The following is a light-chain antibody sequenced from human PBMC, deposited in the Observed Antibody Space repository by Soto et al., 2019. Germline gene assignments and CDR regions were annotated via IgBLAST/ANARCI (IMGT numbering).Light chain of an antibody. CDR1: QSVSSN. V-gene: IGKV3-20*01. Sequence: EIVMTQSPATLSVSPGERVALSCRASQSVSSNLAWYQQKPGQAPRLLIFGASSRATGIPDRFSGSGSGTEFTLTISRLEPEDFAVYYCQQYGSSPKTFGQGTKVDIK. CDR2: GAS. J-gene: IGKJ1*01. CDR3: QQYGSSPKT.